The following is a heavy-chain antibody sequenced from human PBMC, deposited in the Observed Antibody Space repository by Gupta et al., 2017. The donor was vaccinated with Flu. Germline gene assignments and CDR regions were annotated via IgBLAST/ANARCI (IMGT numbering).Heavy chain of an antibody. CDR3: ARDCYSQLLDGYDL. D-gene: IGHD2-21*02. J-gene: IGHJ3*01. V-gene: IGHV3-23*01. Sequence: RQATGKGLEWVSNIRGDDHSTYYADSVKGRFTISRDNSKNTLYLQMNSLRVEDTAVYVCARDCYSQLLDGYDLWGQGTLVTVSS. CDR2: IRGDDHST.